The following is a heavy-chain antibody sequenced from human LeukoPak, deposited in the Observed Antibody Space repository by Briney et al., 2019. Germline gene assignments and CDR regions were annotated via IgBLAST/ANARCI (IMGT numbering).Heavy chain of an antibody. CDR1: GGSFSGYY. J-gene: IGHJ4*02. CDR3: ARDTAMVPSTFDY. V-gene: IGHV4-34*01. Sequence: SETLSLTCAVYGGSFSGYYRSWIRQPPGKGLEWIGEINHSGSTNYNPSLKSRVTISVDTSKNQFALKLSSVTAADTAVYYCARDTAMVPSTFDYWGQGTLVTVSS. CDR2: INHSGST. D-gene: IGHD5-18*01.